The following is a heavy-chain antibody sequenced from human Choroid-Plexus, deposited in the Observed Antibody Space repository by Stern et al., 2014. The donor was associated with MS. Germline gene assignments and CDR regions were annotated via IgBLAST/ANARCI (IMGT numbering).Heavy chain of an antibody. D-gene: IGHD2-15*01. CDR1: GFTFSNFG. Sequence: QVQLMQYGGGVAQPGRPLILSCAASGFTFSNFGMHWVRQAPGKGLEWVALISYDGSDKYYADSVKGRFTIFRDNSKNTLYMHMNSLRAEDTAVYYCAKDRQWSTYFFDYWGQGSLVTVSS. CDR3: AKDRQWSTYFFDY. J-gene: IGHJ4*02. V-gene: IGHV3-30*18. CDR2: ISYDGSDK.